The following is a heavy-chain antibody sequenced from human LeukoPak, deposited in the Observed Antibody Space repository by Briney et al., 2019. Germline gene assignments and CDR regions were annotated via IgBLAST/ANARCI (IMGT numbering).Heavy chain of an antibody. V-gene: IGHV3-48*02. CDR2: ISSSSSTI. CDR3: ARVSPGSCSGGSCSFQH. D-gene: IGHD2-15*01. J-gene: IGHJ1*01. CDR1: GFTFSSYS. Sequence: PGGSLRLSCAASGFTFSSYSMNWVRQAPGKGLEWVSYISSSSSTIYYADSVKGRFTISRDNAKNSLYLQMNSLRDEDTAAYYCARVSPGSCSGGSCSFQHWGQGTLVTVSS.